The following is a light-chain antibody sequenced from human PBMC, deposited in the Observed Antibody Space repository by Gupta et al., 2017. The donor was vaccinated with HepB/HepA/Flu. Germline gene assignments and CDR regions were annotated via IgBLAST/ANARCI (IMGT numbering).Light chain of an antibody. V-gene: IGKV3-20*01. Sequence: EVLLTQSPGTLSLSPGERGTLSCRASQTISINFLVWYQQKPGQAPRLIFYATSRATDVPDRFSGSGSGTDFTLTIDRLEPEDVAVYYCQQEDASPYTFGQGTKVEIK. J-gene: IGKJ1*01. CDR2: ATS. CDR3: QQEDASPYT. CDR1: QTISINF.